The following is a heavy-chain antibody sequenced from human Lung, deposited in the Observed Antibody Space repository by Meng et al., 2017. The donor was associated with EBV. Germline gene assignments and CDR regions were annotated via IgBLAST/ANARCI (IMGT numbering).Heavy chain of an antibody. CDR2: INDSGST. CDR3: ARSTFDY. Sequence: QEQLQQWGADLLKHSGTLSPTCAVYGGSFSGSFSGYYWSWIRQAPGKGLEWIGEINDSGSTDYNPSLKSRLTISVDRSKGQFSLELSSVTAADTAVYYCARSTFDYWGQGTLVTVSS. D-gene: IGHD1-26*01. J-gene: IGHJ4*02. V-gene: IGHV4-34*01. CDR1: GGSFSGSFSGYY.